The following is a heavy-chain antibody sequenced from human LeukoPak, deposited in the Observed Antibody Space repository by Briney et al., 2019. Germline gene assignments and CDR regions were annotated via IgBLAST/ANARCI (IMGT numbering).Heavy chain of an antibody. CDR1: GFTFSSYA. CDR2: ISSNGGST. J-gene: IGHJ3*02. CDR3: ARDMVPGMMGAFDI. Sequence: GGSLRLSCAASGFTFSSYAMHWVRQAPGKGLEYVSAISSNGGSTYYANSVKGRFTISRDNSKNTLYLQMGSLRAEDMAVYYCARDMVPGMMGAFDIWGQGTMVTVSS. D-gene: IGHD3-10*01. V-gene: IGHV3-64*01.